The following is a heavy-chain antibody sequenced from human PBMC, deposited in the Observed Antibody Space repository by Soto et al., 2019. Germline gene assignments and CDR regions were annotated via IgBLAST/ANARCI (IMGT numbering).Heavy chain of an antibody. J-gene: IGHJ4*02. CDR3: AKDIKAGFDYYDSSGYTGFDY. D-gene: IGHD3-22*01. Sequence: GGSLRLSCAASGFTFDDYTMHWVRQAPGKGLEWVSLISWDGGSTYYADSVKGRFTISRDNSKNSLYLQMNSLRTEDTALYYCAKDIKAGFDYYDSSGYTGFDYWGQGTLVTVSS. CDR1: GFTFDDYT. CDR2: ISWDGGST. V-gene: IGHV3-43*01.